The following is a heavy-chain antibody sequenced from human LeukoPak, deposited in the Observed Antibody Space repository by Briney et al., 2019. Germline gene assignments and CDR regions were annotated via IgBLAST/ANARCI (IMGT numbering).Heavy chain of an antibody. Sequence: PGGSLRLSCAASGFSFSGSAIHWVRQASGKGLEWVGRIRSKDNNYATAYAASVKGRFTVSRDDSKNTAYLQMNSLKTEDTAVHYCTRQGGYSYGYPFDFWGQGTLVTVSS. V-gene: IGHV3-73*01. CDR3: TRQGGYSYGYPFDF. CDR2: IRSKDNNYAT. J-gene: IGHJ4*02. CDR1: GFSFSGSA. D-gene: IGHD5-18*01.